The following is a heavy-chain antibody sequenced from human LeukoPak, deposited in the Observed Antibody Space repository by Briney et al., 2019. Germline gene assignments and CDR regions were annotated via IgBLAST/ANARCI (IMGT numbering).Heavy chain of an antibody. CDR2: ISYDGSNK. V-gene: IGHV3-30*04. D-gene: IGHD2-2*01. CDR3: VKHSAPVLAAARFDY. J-gene: IGHJ4*02. CDR1: GFTFSSYA. Sequence: PGGSLRLSCAASGFTFSSYAMHWVRQAPGKGLEWVAVISYDGSNKYYADSVKGRFTISRDNSKNTLYLQMNSLRAEDTALYYCVKHSAPVLAAARFDYWGQGNLVTVSS.